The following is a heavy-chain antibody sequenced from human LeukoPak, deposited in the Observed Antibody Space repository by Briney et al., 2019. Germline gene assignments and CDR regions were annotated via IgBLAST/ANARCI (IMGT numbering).Heavy chain of an antibody. D-gene: IGHD3-9*01. J-gene: IGHJ4*02. CDR3: TTGRDILTGYYIPIDY. CDR2: ISWNGHHS. V-gene: IGHV3-43*01. Sequence: GGSLRLSCAASGFTFGDNAMHWVRQPPGKGLEWLSFISWNGHHSYYGDSVKGRFTISRDNAKNSLYLQMNSLKTEDTAVYYCTTGRDILTGYYIPIDYWGQGTLVTVSS. CDR1: GFTFGDNA.